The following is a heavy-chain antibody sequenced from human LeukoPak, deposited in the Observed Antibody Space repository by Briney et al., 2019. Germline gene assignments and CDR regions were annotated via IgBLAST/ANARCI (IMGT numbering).Heavy chain of an antibody. J-gene: IGHJ4*02. CDR2: IYYSGST. CDR1: GGSISSYY. D-gene: IGHD3-3*01. V-gene: IGHV4-59*08. Sequence: SETLSLTCTVSGGSISSYYLSRIRQPPGKGLEWIGYIYYSGSTNYNPSLKSRVTISVDTSKNQFSLQLSSVTAADTAVYYCARHGSYYDFWSGYPFDYWGQGTLVTVSS. CDR3: ARHGSYYDFWSGYPFDY.